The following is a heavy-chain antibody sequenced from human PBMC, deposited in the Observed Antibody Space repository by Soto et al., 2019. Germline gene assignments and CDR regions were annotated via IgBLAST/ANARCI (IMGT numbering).Heavy chain of an antibody. CDR2: ISYDGSNK. V-gene: IGHV3-30-3*01. CDR1: GFTFSSYV. J-gene: IGHJ4*02. D-gene: IGHD2-15*01. Sequence: QVQLVESGGGVVQPGRSLRLSCAASGFTFSSYVMHWVRQAPGKGLEWVAVISYDGSNKYYADSVKGRFTISRDNSKNTLYLQMNSLRAEDTVVYYCASPIPCSGGRCYHPGGQGTLVTVSS. CDR3: ASPIPCSGGRCYHP.